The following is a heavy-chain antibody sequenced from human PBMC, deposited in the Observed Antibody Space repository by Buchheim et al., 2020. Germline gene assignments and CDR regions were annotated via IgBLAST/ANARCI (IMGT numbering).Heavy chain of an antibody. V-gene: IGHV3-30*19. J-gene: IGHJ6*02. CDR2: IWYDGSSK. CDR3: ARAGWEVLYYYGMDV. D-gene: IGHD1-26*01. Sequence: QVQLVESGGGVVQPGRSLRLSCAASGFTFSSYGMHWVRQAPGKGLEWVAVIWYDGSSKYYADSVKGRFTISRDNSKNTLYLQMNSLRAEDTAVYYCARAGWEVLYYYGMDVWGQGTT. CDR1: GFTFSSYG.